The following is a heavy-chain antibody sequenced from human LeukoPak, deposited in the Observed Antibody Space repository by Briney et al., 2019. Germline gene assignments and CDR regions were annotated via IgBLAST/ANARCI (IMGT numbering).Heavy chain of an antibody. Sequence: GASVKVSCKASGYTFTGYYMHWVRQAPGQGVERMGGSNPNSGGTNYAQKFQGRVTMTRDTSISTAYMELSRLRSDDTAVYYCARESTDSSGYTEAFDIWGQGTMVTVSS. CDR2: SNPNSGGT. CDR1: GYTFTGYY. D-gene: IGHD3-22*01. J-gene: IGHJ3*02. V-gene: IGHV1-2*02. CDR3: ARESTDSSGYTEAFDI.